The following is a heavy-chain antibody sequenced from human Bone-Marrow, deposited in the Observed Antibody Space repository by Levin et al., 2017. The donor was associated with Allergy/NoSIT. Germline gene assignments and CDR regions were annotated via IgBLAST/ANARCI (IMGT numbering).Heavy chain of an antibody. CDR1: GYTFTSYY. CDR2: INPSGGST. D-gene: IGHD6-13*01. Sequence: ASVKVSCKASGYTFTSYYMHWVRQAPGQGLEWMGIINPSGGSTSYAQKFQGRVTMTRDTSTSTVYMELSSLRSEDTAVYYCARDRSVRSSSWFNDAFDIWGQGTMVTVSS. V-gene: IGHV1-46*01. J-gene: IGHJ3*02. CDR3: ARDRSVRSSSWFNDAFDI.